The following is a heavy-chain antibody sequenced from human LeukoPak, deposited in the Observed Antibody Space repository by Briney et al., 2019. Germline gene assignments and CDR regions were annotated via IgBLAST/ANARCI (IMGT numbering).Heavy chain of an antibody. CDR3: ARSSFWSGELDL. CDR1: GYNFSHFW. D-gene: IGHD3-3*01. V-gene: IGHV5-51*01. CDR2: IYPGDSAT. Sequence: GASLLTSFQCSGYNFSHFWIGGVRPLPVKGLEWMGVIYPGDSATRYSPSFRGQVTISADTSVHTAYLQWSSLEASDAAIYFCARSSFWSGELDLWGQGTLVTVSS. J-gene: IGHJ5*02.